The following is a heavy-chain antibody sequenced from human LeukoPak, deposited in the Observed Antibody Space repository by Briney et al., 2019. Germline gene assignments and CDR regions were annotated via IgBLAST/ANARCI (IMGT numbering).Heavy chain of an antibody. CDR1: GGSINSYY. V-gene: IGHV4-59*01. CDR2: IYYSGST. CDR3: AREGRRDGYNYDAFDI. Sequence: SETLSLTCTVSGGSINSYYWSWIRQPPGKGLEWIGYIYYSGSTNYNPSLKSRVTISVDTSKNQFSLKLSSVTAADTAVYYCAREGRRDGYNYDAFDIWGQGTMVTVSS. D-gene: IGHD5-24*01. J-gene: IGHJ3*02.